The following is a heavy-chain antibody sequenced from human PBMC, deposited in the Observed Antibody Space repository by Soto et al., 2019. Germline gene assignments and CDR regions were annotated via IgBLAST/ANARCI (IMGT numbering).Heavy chain of an antibody. J-gene: IGHJ5*02. CDR1: GGSISSGGYY. CDR2: IYYSGST. Sequence: SETLSLTCTVSGGSISSGGYYWSWIRQHPGKGLEWIGYIYYSGSTYYNPSLKSRVTISVDTSKNQFSLKLSSVTAADTAVYYCARGIVVVPAATGWFDPRGQGTLVTVSS. D-gene: IGHD2-2*01. CDR3: ARGIVVVPAATGWFDP. V-gene: IGHV4-31*03.